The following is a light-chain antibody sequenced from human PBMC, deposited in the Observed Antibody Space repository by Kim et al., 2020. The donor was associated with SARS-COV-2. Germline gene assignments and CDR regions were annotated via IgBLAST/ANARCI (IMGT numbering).Light chain of an antibody. CDR3: SSYTSGIAWV. CDR1: SSDVGGYNY. V-gene: IGLV2-8*01. J-gene: IGLJ3*02. CDR2: EVT. Sequence: GQSVTHSCTGTSSDVGGYNYVSWYQQHPGKAPKLMIYEVTKRPSGVPDRFSGSKSGNTASLTVSGLQAEDEADYYCSSYTSGIAWVFGGGTKLTVL.